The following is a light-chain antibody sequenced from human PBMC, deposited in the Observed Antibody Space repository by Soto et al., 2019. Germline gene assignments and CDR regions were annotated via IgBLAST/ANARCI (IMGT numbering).Light chain of an antibody. J-gene: IGLJ1*01. CDR1: SSNIGNNY. CDR2: ENN. Sequence: QSVLTQPPSVSAAPGQKVTISCSGSSSNIGNNYVSWYQQLPGTAPKLLIYENNKRPSGIPDRFSGSKSGTSATLGITGLQTGDEADYYCATWDSTLSAGNVFGTGTKVPVL. CDR3: ATWDSTLSAGNV. V-gene: IGLV1-51*02.